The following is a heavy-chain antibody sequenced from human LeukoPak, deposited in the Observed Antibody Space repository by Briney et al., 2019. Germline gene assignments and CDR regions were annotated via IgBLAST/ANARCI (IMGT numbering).Heavy chain of an antibody. V-gene: IGHV5-51*01. Sequence: PGESLKISCKGSGYRFTSYWIGWMRQMPGRGLEWMGIIYPGDSDTRYSPSFQGQVTISADKSISTAYLQWSSLKATDTARYYCARLERCSGGSCYSANYWGQGTLVTVSS. J-gene: IGHJ4*02. CDR2: IYPGDSDT. CDR1: GYRFTSYW. D-gene: IGHD2-15*01. CDR3: ARLERCSGGSCYSANY.